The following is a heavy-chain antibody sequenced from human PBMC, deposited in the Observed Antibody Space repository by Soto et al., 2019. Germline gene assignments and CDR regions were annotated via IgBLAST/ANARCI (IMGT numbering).Heavy chain of an antibody. CDR1: GFTFSSYW. CDR2: INSDGSST. Sequence: EVQLVESGGGLVQPGGSLRLSCAASGFTFSSYWMHWVRQAPGKGLVWVSRINSDGSSTSYADSVKGRFTISRDNAKNTLYLQMNSLRAEDTAVYYCTREPFYDYVWGSWPRGAFGIWGQGTMVTVSS. CDR3: TREPFYDYVWGSWPRGAFGI. D-gene: IGHD3-16*01. J-gene: IGHJ3*02. V-gene: IGHV3-74*01.